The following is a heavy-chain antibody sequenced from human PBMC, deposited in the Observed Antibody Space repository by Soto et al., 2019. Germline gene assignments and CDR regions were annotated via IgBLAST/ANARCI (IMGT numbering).Heavy chain of an antibody. J-gene: IGHJ6*02. V-gene: IGHV5-51*01. CDR2: IYPGDSDT. CDR1: GYSFTSYW. Sequence: PGESLKISCKGSGYSFTSYWIGWVRQMPGKGLEWMGIIYPGDSDTRYSPSFQGQVTISADKSISTAYLQWSSLKASDTAMYYCARGQTTVGYYYYGMDVWGQGTTVTVSS. CDR3: ARGQTTVGYYYYGMDV. D-gene: IGHD4-4*01.